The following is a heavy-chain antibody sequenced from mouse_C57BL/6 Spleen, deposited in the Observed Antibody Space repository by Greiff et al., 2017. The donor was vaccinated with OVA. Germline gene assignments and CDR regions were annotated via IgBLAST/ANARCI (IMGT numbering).Heavy chain of an antibody. CDR3: ARRAVYYGSSYDWYFDV. CDR2: INPNNGGT. CDR1: GYTFTDYN. V-gene: IGHV1-18*01. D-gene: IGHD1-1*01. Sequence: EVQLQQSGPELVKPGASVKIPCKASGYTFTDYNMDWVKQSHGKSLEWIGDINPNNGGTIYNQKFKGKATLTVDKSSSTAYMELRSLTSEDTAVYYCARRAVYYGSSYDWYFDVWGTGTTVTVSS. J-gene: IGHJ1*03.